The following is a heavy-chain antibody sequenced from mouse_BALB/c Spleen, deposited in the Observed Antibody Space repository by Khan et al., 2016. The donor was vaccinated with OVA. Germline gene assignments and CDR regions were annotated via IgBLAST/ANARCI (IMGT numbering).Heavy chain of an antibody. J-gene: IGHJ4*01. CDR3: AFNSANAMYY. Sequence: QIQLVQSGPELKKPGETVKISCKASGYTFTDYSMHWVKQAPGKGLKWMGWINTETGEPTYADDFKGRFAFSLETSASTAYLQINNLKNEDTATYSTAFNSANAMYYGGQGTAVTVSS. D-gene: IGHD1-3*01. CDR2: INTETGEP. V-gene: IGHV9-2-1*01. CDR1: GYTFTDYS.